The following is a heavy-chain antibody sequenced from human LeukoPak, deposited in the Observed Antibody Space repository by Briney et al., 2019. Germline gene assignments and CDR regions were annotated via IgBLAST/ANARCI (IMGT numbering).Heavy chain of an antibody. CDR2: IYYSGST. Sequence: SETLSLTCAVSGGSISSGGYSWSWIRQPPGKGLEWIGYIYYSGSTYYNPSLKSRVTISVDTSKNQFSLKLSSVTAADTAVYYCARAIPYSYGYWSTNWFDPWGQGTLVTVSS. CDR1: GGSISSGGYS. CDR3: ARAIPYSYGYWSTNWFDP. D-gene: IGHD5-18*01. J-gene: IGHJ5*02. V-gene: IGHV4-30-2*05.